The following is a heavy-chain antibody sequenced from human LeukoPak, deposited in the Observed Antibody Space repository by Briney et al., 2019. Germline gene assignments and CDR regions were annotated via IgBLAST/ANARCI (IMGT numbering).Heavy chain of an antibody. D-gene: IGHD3-10*01. CDR2: VRNTGDTT. Sequence: PGGTLRLSCAASGFTFSSYGMSWVRQAPGKGLEWVSAVRNTGDTTYYADSVKGRFTISRDNSKNTLYLQMNSLRADDTAIYYCAKVSGSGSCYDSWGQGTLVTVSS. CDR1: GFTFSSYG. J-gene: IGHJ4*02. V-gene: IGHV3-23*01. CDR3: AKVSGSGSCYDS.